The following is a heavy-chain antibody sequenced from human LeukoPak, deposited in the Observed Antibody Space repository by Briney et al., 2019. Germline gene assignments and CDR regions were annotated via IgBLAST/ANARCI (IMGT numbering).Heavy chain of an antibody. CDR2: IYPGDSDT. J-gene: IGHJ4*02. V-gene: IGHV5-51*01. CDR3: ARRYQDSSVYSRHFDY. D-gene: IGHD3-22*01. Sequence: GESPKVSCKGSGYSFNSYWIGWVRQMPGKGLEWMGLIYPGDSDTRYSPSFQGQVTISADKSISTAYLQWSSLKTSDTAMYFCARRYQDSSVYSRHFDYWGQGTLVTVSS. CDR1: GYSFNSYW.